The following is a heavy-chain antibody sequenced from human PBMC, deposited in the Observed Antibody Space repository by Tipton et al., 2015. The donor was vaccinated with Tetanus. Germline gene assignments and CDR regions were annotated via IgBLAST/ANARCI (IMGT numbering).Heavy chain of an antibody. V-gene: IGHV3-30*18. Sequence: SLRLSCAASGFTFSSYSMNWVRQAPGKGLEWVSGISYDGTHKYYVESVKGRFTISRDNSKNTLYLQMNSLRAEDTAVYYCAKAKPVITLAFFDYWGQGTLVAVSS. CDR3: AKAKPVITLAFFDY. CDR1: GFTFSSYS. CDR2: ISYDGTHK. D-gene: IGHD3-16*01. J-gene: IGHJ4*02.